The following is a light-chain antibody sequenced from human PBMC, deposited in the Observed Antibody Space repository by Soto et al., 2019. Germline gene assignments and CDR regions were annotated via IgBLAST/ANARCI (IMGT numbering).Light chain of an antibody. CDR3: QQYRSTPLT. CDR2: GAS. J-gene: IGKJ4*01. CDR1: QSVGSGY. Sequence: IVLTQSPDTLSLSPGERATLSCRASQSVGSGYLAWYQQKPGQAPRLLIYGASNRATDIPDRFSGSESGTDFTLTINRLEPEDFAVYYCQQYRSTPLTFGGGTRVEIK. V-gene: IGKV3-20*01.